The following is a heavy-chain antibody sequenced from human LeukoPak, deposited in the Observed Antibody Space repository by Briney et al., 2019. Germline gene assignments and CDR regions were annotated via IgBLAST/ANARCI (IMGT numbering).Heavy chain of an antibody. Sequence: GGSLRLSSAAPGFTSSLYSMTWVPQAPGKGREWVDNIAPDGSTQNYGDSLEGRFTISRDNPKNSLYLQMHSLRAEDAAVYYCARVIGGAIDHWGQGTLVTVSS. J-gene: IGHJ4*02. CDR2: IAPDGSTQ. CDR1: GFTSSLYS. CDR3: ARVIGGAIDH. D-gene: IGHD1-26*01. V-gene: IGHV3-7*01.